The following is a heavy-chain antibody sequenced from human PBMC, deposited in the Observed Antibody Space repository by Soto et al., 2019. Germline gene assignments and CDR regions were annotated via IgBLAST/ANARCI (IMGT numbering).Heavy chain of an antibody. Sequence: ASVKVSWKASAYTFTSSGINFVRQATGQGLKRMGWINPNSDNTGYAQKFKGRVTMTRNTSISTAKMELSSLRSEDTAVYYCERANSAYEYPVGVRYANYNMDVWG. CDR1: AYTFTSSG. D-gene: IGHD5-12*01. V-gene: IGHV1-8*01. J-gene: IGHJ6*03. CDR3: ERANSAYEYPVGVRYANYNMDV. CDR2: INPNSDNT.